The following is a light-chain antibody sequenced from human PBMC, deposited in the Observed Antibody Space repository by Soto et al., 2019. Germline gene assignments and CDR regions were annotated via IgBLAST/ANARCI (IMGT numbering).Light chain of an antibody. CDR1: SSNIGSNY. CDR3: AAWDDSRVV. Sequence: QSVLTQPPSASGTPGQRVTISCSGSSSNIGSNYVYWYQQLPGTAPKLLIYRNNQRPSGVPDRFSGSKSGTSASLAISGLRSEDEADYYCAAWDDSRVVFGGGTKLTAL. CDR2: RNN. V-gene: IGLV1-47*01. J-gene: IGLJ2*01.